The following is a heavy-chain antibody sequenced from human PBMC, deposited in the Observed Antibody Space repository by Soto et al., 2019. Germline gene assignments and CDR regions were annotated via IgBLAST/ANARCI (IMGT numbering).Heavy chain of an antibody. CDR1: GGSISSYY. J-gene: IGHJ5*02. V-gene: IGHV4-59*01. CDR2: IYYSGST. CDR3: AKKRGGEAFGWFDP. D-gene: IGHD3-16*01. Sequence: QVQLQESGPGLVKPSETLSLTCTVSGGSISSYYWSWIRQPPGKGLEWIGYIYYSGSTNYNPSLKSRVTISVDTSKNQFSLKLSSVTAADTAVYYWAKKRGGEAFGWFDPWGQGTLVTVSS.